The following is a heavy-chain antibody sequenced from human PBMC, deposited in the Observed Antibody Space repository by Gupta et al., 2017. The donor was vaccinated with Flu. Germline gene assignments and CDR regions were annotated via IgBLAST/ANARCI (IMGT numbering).Heavy chain of an antibody. CDR2: IYPSDSDI. V-gene: IGHV5-51*03. Sequence: EVQLVQSGAEVKKPGESLKISCKGSGYSFIAYWIGWVRQMPGNGLEWKGTIYPSDSDISNSPSSQGQVSISADKSISTAYLQWSSLKAADTAMYYCARLAVTTSEHFADWGQGTLVTVSS. J-gene: IGHJ4*02. CDR1: GYSFIAYW. D-gene: IGHD4-4*01. CDR3: ARLAVTTSEHFAD.